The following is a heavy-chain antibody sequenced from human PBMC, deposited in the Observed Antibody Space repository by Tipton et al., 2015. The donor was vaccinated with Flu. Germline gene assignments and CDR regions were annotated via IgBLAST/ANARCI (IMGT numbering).Heavy chain of an antibody. J-gene: IGHJ6*02. CDR2: IYHSGRT. Sequence: TLSLTCTVSGGSISTAGHYWSWIRQYPGKGLEWIGNIYHSGRTHYNPSLTSRVTMSVDTSKNQFSLRLSSVTAADTALYYCARTLTWFTSSPPSGMDVWGQGTTVTVSS. CDR3: ARTLTWFTSSPPSGMDV. CDR1: GGSISTAGHY. V-gene: IGHV4-31*03. D-gene: IGHD2-2*01.